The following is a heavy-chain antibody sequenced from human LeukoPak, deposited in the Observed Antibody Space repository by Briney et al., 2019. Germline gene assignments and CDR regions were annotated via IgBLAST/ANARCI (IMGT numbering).Heavy chain of an antibody. CDR1: GFTVSDYE. V-gene: IGHV3-69-1*01. CDR2: ISRSGTI. Sequence: GGSLRLSCAVSGFTVSDYEMNWVRQAPGKGLEWVSYISRSGTIYYADSVRGRFTISRDNAKNSLFLQKNNVRAGDTGFYYCARRFDSWGQGTPVTVSS. J-gene: IGHJ4*02. CDR3: ARRFDS.